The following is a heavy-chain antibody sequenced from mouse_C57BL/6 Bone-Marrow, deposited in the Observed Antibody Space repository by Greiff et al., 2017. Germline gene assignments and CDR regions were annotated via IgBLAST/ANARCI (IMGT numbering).Heavy chain of an antibody. CDR2: INPNNGGT. D-gene: IGHD2-12*01. CDR1: GYTFTDYY. V-gene: IGHV1-26*01. Sequence: EVQLQQSGPELVKPGASVKISCKASGYTFTDYYMNWVKQSHGKSLEWIGDINPNNGGTSYNQKFKGKATLTVDKSSSTAYMELRSLTSEDSAVYYCARSGLYPFAYWGQGTLVTVSA. J-gene: IGHJ3*01. CDR3: ARSGLYPFAY.